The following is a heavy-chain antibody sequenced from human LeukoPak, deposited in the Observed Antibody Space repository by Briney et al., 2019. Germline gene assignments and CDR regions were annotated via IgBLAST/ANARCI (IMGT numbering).Heavy chain of an antibody. J-gene: IGHJ4*02. CDR1: GYTFTGYY. D-gene: IGHD4-17*01. V-gene: IGHV1-2*02. Sequence: ASVKVSCKASGYTFTGYYMHWVRQAPGQGLEWMGWINPNSGGTNYAQKFQGRVTMTRDTSISTAYMELSRLRSDDTAVYYCARNGDYGDYGGWDYWGQGTLVTVSS. CDR2: INPNSGGT. CDR3: ARNGDYGDYGGWDY.